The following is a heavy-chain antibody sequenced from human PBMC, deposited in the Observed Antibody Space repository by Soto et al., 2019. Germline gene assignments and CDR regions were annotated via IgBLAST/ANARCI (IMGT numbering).Heavy chain of an antibody. Sequence: SVKVSCKASGGTFSSYAISWVRQAPGQGLEWRGRTIXPLATAXXHQXXXXTXXLTEDXPTRKAYMELSSLRSEHPAVYYCVIVMRLGGPRYSLIRGKATMVTVSS. V-gene: IGHV1-69*10. CDR1: GGTFSSYA. D-gene: IGHD3-16*02. CDR3: VIVMRLGGPRYSLI. CDR2: TIXPLATA. J-gene: IGHJ3*02.